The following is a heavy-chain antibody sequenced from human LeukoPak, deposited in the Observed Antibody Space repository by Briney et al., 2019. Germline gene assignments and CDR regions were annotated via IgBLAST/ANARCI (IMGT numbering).Heavy chain of an antibody. D-gene: IGHD2-2*01. CDR3: ARDGKMVVPAAIGTYFYCYMDV. Sequence: PGGSLRLSCAVSGFTASSTYMSWVRQAPAKGLGLVSVINGCCRRDYADSVKGRFSIDREPSKTTLYLKMNSLRAEDTAVYYCARDGKMVVPAAIGTYFYCYMDVWGKGTTVT. J-gene: IGHJ6*03. V-gene: IGHV3-53*01. CDR1: GFTASSTY. CDR2: INGCCRR.